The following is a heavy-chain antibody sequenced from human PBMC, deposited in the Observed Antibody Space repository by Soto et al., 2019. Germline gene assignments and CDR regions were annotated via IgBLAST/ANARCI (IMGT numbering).Heavy chain of an antibody. CDR2: ISYDGSDK. J-gene: IGHJ4*02. D-gene: IGHD3-22*01. Sequence: QVQLVESGGGVVQPGRSQRLSCAASGFNFTSYAMHWVRQAPGKGLEWVAVISYDGSDKYYADSAKGRFTISRDNSKNTLYLQMNSLRTDDTAVYYCARGGIVVGWGQGTLVTVSS. V-gene: IGHV3-30-3*01. CDR3: ARGGIVVG. CDR1: GFNFTSYA.